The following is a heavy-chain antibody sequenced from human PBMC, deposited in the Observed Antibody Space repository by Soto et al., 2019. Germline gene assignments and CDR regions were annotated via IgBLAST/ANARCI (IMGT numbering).Heavy chain of an antibody. CDR1: GFTFSSYW. V-gene: IGHV3-7*03. Sequence: GGSLRLSCAASGFTFSSYWMSWVRQAPGKGLEWVANIKQDGGEKYYVDSVKGRFTISRDNSKNMLFLQMNSLRAEDTAVYYCTKDRHPDGIWSFDCWGQGTLVTVSS. J-gene: IGHJ4*02. CDR3: TKDRHPDGIWSFDC. D-gene: IGHD3-3*01. CDR2: IKQDGGEK.